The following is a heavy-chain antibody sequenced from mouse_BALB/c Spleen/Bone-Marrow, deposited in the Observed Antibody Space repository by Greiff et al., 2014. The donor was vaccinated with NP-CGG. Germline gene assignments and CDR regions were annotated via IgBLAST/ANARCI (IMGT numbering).Heavy chain of an antibody. Sequence: DVQLEQSGGGLVQPGGSLKLSRATSGFTFRDYYMYWVRQTPEKRLEWVAYISNGGGSTYYPDTVKGRFTISRDNSKNTLYLQMSRLKSEVTAMYYCARQGTLDYWGQGTSVTGSS. V-gene: IGHV5-12*02. CDR2: ISNGGGST. J-gene: IGHJ4*01. CDR3: ARQGTLDY. CDR1: GFTFRDYY.